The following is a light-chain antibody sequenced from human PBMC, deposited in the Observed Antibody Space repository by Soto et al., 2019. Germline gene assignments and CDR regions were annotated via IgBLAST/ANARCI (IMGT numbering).Light chain of an antibody. CDR1: SSNIGSNT. CDR3: AALDDSLNGL. Sequence: QSVLTQPPSASGTPGQRVTISCSGRSSNIGSNTVNWYQQLPGTAPKLLIYSNNQRPSGVPDRFSGSKSGTSASLAISGLQSEDEADYYCAALDDSLNGLFGGGTQLTVL. V-gene: IGLV1-44*01. CDR2: SNN. J-gene: IGLJ2*01.